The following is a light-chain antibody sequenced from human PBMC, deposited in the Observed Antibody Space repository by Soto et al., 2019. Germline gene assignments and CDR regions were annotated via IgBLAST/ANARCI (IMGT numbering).Light chain of an antibody. CDR2: WAS. J-gene: IGKJ5*01. CDR1: QSVFYSSSNKNY. V-gene: IGKV4-1*01. CDR3: QQYYSSPIT. Sequence: DIVMTQSPDSLAVSLGERATINCKSSQSVFYSSSNKNYLAWYQQKSGQPPKLLIHWASTREDGVPDRFSGSGSGKDFTLTISSLQADDVAFYYCQQYYSSPITFGQGTRLEIK.